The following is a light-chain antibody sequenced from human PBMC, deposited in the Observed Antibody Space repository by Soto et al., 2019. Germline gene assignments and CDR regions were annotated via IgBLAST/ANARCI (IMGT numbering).Light chain of an antibody. Sequence: QPVLTQPSSASASLGSSVKLTCTLSSGHSGYTIAWHQQQPGKAPRYLMNLESSGSFNKGSGVPDRFSGSSSGPDRYLIISNLQSEDEADYHCETWDSNSRVFGGRTQLTVL. CDR2: LESSGSF. CDR1: SGHSGYT. CDR3: ETWDSNSRV. V-gene: IGLV4-60*03. J-gene: IGLJ3*02.